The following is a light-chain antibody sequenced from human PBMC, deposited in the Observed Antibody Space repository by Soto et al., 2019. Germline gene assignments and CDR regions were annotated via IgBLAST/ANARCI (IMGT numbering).Light chain of an antibody. Sequence: QSALTQPASVSGSPGQSITISCTGTSSDVGAYNFVSWHQQHPGKAPKLMIYNVYDRPSGISYRFSGSKSGNTASLTMSGLQAEDEATYYCSSYTTSSTLLIFGGGTKLTVL. CDR1: SSDVGAYNF. CDR2: NVY. V-gene: IGLV2-14*03. CDR3: SSYTTSSTLLI. J-gene: IGLJ2*01.